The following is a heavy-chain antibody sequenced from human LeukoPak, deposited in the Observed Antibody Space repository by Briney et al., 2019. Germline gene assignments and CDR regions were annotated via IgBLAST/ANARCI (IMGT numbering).Heavy chain of an antibody. Sequence: GGSLRLSCAASGFTFSSYAMSWVRQAPGKGLEWASAISGSGGSTYYADSVKGRFTISRDNSKNTLYLQMNSLRAEDTAVYYCAKDANYGSGRLDVDYWGQGTLVTVSS. CDR1: GFTFSSYA. CDR3: AKDANYGSGRLDVDY. J-gene: IGHJ4*02. V-gene: IGHV3-23*01. D-gene: IGHD3-10*01. CDR2: ISGSGGST.